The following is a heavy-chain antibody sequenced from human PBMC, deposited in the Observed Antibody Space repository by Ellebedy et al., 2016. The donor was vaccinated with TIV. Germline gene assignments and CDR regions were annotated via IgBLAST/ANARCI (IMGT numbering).Heavy chain of an antibody. J-gene: IGHJ4*02. CDR2: ITWNGVNT. D-gene: IGHD6-13*01. CDR3: AKASLSGLAAGATRGDYFDF. CDR1: GFTFDDYA. V-gene: IGHV3-9*01. Sequence: GGSLRLSCAASGFTFDDYAMHWVRQAPGKGLEWVAGITWNGVNTDFADSVKGRFTISRDNAKDSLYLQMNSLTPEDTALYYCAKASLSGLAAGATRGDYFDFWGQGTLVTVSS.